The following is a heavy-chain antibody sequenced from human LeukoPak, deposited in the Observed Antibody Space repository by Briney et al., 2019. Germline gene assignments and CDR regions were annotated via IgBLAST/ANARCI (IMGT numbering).Heavy chain of an antibody. J-gene: IGHJ4*02. D-gene: IGHD3-16*01. V-gene: IGHV3-21*01. CDR1: GFTFSSYG. CDR2: ISSSSSYI. CDR3: AIVAGGDPFDY. Sequence: PGGSLRLSCAASGFTFSSYGMNWVRQAPGKGLEWVSSISSSSSYIKYADSVKGRFTVSRDNAKKSLYLQMNNLRAEDTAVYYCAIVAGGDPFDYWGQGTLVTVSS.